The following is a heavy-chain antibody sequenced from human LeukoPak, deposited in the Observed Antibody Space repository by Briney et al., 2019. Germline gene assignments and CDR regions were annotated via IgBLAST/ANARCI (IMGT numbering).Heavy chain of an antibody. J-gene: IGHJ4*02. CDR1: GYSISSGYY. CDR3: ARDVSSSSWTVDY. Sequence: SETLSLTCAVSGYSISSGYYWGWIRQPPGKGLEWIGSTYHSGSTYYNPSLKSRVTISVDTSKNQFSLKLSSVTAADTAVYYCARDVSSSSWTVDYWGQGTLVTVSS. D-gene: IGHD6-13*01. CDR2: TYHSGST. V-gene: IGHV4-38-2*02.